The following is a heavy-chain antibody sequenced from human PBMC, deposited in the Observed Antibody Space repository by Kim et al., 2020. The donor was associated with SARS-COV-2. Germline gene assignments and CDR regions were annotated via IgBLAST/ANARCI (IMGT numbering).Heavy chain of an antibody. D-gene: IGHD3-22*01. Sequence: ASVKVSCKASGYTFTGYYMHWVRQAPGQGLVWMGWINPNSGCTNYAQKFQGWVTMTRDTSISTAYMELSRLRSDDTAVYYCAREKIVVNYYGMDVWGQGTTVNGSS. J-gene: IGHJ6*02. CDR3: AREKIVVNYYGMDV. CDR2: INPNSGCT. CDR1: GYTFTGYY. V-gene: IGHV1-2*04.